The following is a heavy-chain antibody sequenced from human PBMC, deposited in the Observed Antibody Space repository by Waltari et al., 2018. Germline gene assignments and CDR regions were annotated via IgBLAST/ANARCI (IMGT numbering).Heavy chain of an antibody. D-gene: IGHD2-21*01. Sequence: EVQLVESGGGLIQPGGSLRLSCAASGFTVSSNYMSWVRQAPGKGLGWGSVSYSGGSTYYADSVKGRFTISRDNSKNTLYLQMNSLRAEDTAVYYCARDGARLALDYWGQGTLVTVSS. CDR1: GFTVSSNY. CDR2: SYSGGST. CDR3: ARDGARLALDY. J-gene: IGHJ4*02. V-gene: IGHV3-53*01.